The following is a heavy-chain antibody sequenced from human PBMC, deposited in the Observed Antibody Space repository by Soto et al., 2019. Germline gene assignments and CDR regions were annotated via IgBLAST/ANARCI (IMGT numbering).Heavy chain of an antibody. V-gene: IGHV3-23*01. CDR2: ISGSGGST. Sequence: GGSLRLSCAASGFTFSSYAMSWVRQAPGKGLEWVSAISGSGGSTYYADSVKGRFTISRDNSKNTLYLQMNSLRAEDTAVYYCAKNEVTQVYYYYYYMDVWGKGTTVTVSS. J-gene: IGHJ6*03. D-gene: IGHD4-4*01. CDR1: GFTFSSYA. CDR3: AKNEVTQVYYYYYYMDV.